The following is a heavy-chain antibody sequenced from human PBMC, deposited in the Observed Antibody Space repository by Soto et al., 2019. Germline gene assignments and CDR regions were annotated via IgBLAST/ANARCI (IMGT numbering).Heavy chain of an antibody. Sequence: QVQLVQSGAEVKKPGASVKVSCKASGYTFTSYYMHWVRQAPGQGLEWMGIINPSGGSISYAQKFQGRVTMTRHTSTGTVYMELSSLRYEDTAVYYCARVVYSGYDTFDYWGQGTLVTVSS. V-gene: IGHV1-46*03. CDR3: ARVVYSGYDTFDY. J-gene: IGHJ4*02. D-gene: IGHD5-12*01. CDR2: INPSGGSI. CDR1: GYTFTSYY.